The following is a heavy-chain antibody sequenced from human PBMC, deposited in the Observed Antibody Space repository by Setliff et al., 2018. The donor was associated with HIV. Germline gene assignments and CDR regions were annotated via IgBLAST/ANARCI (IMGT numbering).Heavy chain of an antibody. V-gene: IGHV1-8*01. Sequence: ASVKVSCKASGYTFTNYDINWVRQVPGQGLEWMGRMNPDSGLTDYAPKLQGRVIMTRNTSITTAYMQVTRLRSDDTALYFCVREGAGSGSYYLDFWGQGILVTVSS. CDR3: VREGAGSGSYYLDF. J-gene: IGHJ4*02. CDR1: GYTFTNYD. CDR2: MNPDSGLT. D-gene: IGHD3-10*01.